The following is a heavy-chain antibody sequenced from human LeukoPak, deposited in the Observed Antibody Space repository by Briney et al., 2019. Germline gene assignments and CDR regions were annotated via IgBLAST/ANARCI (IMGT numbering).Heavy chain of an antibody. CDR2: INHSGST. D-gene: IGHD6-13*01. V-gene: IGHV4-34*01. Sequence: SETLSLTCAVYGGSFSGYYWSWIRQPPGKGLEWIGKINHSGSTNYNPSLKSRVTISVDTSKNQFSLKLSSVTAADTAVYYCARGGKQQLSAYFDYWGQGTLVTVSS. CDR1: GGSFSGYY. J-gene: IGHJ4*02. CDR3: ARGGKQQLSAYFDY.